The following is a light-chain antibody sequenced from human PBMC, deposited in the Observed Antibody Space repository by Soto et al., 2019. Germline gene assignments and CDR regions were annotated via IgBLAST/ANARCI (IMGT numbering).Light chain of an antibody. CDR3: QSYDSSLSAWV. CDR2: VNT. J-gene: IGLJ3*02. CDR1: SSNIGSVYD. V-gene: IGLV1-40*03. Sequence: QSVLTQPPSVSGAPGLRVTVSCTGNSSNIGSVYDVHWYQQLSGSSPRLVISVNTNRPSGVPDRFSGSKSGASASLVIAGLQADDEGTYFCQSYDSSLSAWVFGGGTKLTVL.